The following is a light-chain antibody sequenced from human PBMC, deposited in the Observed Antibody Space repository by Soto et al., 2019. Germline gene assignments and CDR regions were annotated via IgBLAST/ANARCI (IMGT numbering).Light chain of an antibody. CDR2: DAY. V-gene: IGKV1-5*01. Sequence: DIQMTQSPSTLSASVGDRVTITCRASQSISSWLAWYQQKPGKAPKLLIYDAYSLESGVPPRFSGSGSGTEFTLTISSLQPDDFATYHCKQYNSYLWTFGQGTKVDI. CDR1: QSISSW. J-gene: IGKJ1*01. CDR3: KQYNSYLWT.